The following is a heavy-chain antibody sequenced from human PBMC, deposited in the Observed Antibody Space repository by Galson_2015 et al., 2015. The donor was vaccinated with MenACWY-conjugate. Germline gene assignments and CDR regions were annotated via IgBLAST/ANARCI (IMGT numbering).Heavy chain of an antibody. CDR1: GFTFNKFD. D-gene: IGHD3-10*01. Sequence: SLRLSCAASGFTFNKFDMAWVRQAPGKGLEWVSRISASGGSRFYSDSVKGRFTISRDNSRNTLDLQMNSLRPEDTAVYYCVRPIMTFAAVRSLDYWCQGTVVTVSS. CDR3: VRPIMTFAAVRSLDY. J-gene: IGHJ4*02. V-gene: IGHV3-23*01. CDR2: ISASGGSR.